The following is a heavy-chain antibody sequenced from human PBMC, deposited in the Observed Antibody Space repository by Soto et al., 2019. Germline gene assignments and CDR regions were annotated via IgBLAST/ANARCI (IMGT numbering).Heavy chain of an antibody. CDR3: AKGSNWDY. Sequence: PGGSLRLSCGSSGFPFATYAMGWVRQASGKGLEWVSGISGSGGSTYYADSVKGRFTISRDNSKNTLYLQMNSLRAEDTAVYYCAKGSNWDYWGQGTLVTVSS. CDR2: ISGSGGST. V-gene: IGHV3-23*01. J-gene: IGHJ4*02. CDR1: GFPFATYA.